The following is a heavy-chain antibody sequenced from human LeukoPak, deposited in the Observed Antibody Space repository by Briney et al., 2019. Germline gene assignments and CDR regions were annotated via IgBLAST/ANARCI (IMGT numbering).Heavy chain of an antibody. CDR1: GYTFTDYA. J-gene: IGHJ4*02. V-gene: IGHV1-3*04. Sequence: ASVKLSCKASGYTFTDYALHWVRQAPGQSLEWMGWITTGRGETRYSQEVQRRITFTRDTSASTVYMDLSDRRSDDTAVYYCARGGKQWRGGNYFDSWGQGTLVAVSS. D-gene: IGHD6-19*01. CDR3: ARGGKQWRGGNYFDS. CDR2: ITTGRGET.